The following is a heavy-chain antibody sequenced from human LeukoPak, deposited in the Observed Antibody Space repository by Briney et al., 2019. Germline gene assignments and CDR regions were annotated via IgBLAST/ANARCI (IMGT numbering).Heavy chain of an antibody. CDR2: IRSNSDGGTI. CDR1: GFTFSNAW. D-gene: IGHD3-22*01. J-gene: IGHJ5*02. Sequence: PGGSLRLSCATSGFTFSNAWMNWVRQAPGKGLEWVGRIRSNSDGGTIDYAAPVKGRFALSRDDSKNTLYLQMNSLQTEDTAVYYCATDFYDTTWGQGTLVTVSS. V-gene: IGHV3-15*07. CDR3: ATDFYDTT.